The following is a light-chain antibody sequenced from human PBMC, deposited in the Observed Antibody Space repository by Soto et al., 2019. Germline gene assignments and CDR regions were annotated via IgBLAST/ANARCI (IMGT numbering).Light chain of an antibody. V-gene: IGKV1-5*01. CDR1: HSISSW. CDR3: QQYNTYPWT. Sequence: DIQMTQSPSTLSASVGDRVTITCRASHSISSWLAWYQQKPGKAPKLLIYDASSLESGVPSRFSGSGSGTEFTLTISNLQPDDFASYCCQQYNTYPWTFGQGTKVDIK. J-gene: IGKJ1*01. CDR2: DAS.